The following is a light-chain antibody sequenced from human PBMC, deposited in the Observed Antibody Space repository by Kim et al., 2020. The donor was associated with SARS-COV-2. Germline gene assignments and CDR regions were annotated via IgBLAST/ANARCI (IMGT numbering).Light chain of an antibody. Sequence: QSVLTQPPSESGTPGKGVSISCSGSDSNIGDNTVNWYQQFPGAAPKLLIYTNFQRPSGVPDRFSGSNSGTSAALAITGLQSEDEAEYYCEAWDDSLNAVVFGGGTQLPV. J-gene: IGLJ2*01. CDR3: EAWDDSLNAVV. CDR2: TNF. CDR1: DSNIGDNT. V-gene: IGLV1-44*01.